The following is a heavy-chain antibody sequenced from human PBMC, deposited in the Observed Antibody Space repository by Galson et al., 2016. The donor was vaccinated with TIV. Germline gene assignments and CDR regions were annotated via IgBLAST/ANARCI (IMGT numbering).Heavy chain of an antibody. CDR3: ARVFLPYYYAMDV. V-gene: IGHV4-30-4*01. Sequence: TLSLTCTVYGDSISSGDYYWSWIRQPPGKGLEWIGYVFYSGRTYYNPSLKSRVSISIDRSKSQFSLRLSSVTAADTAVYYCARVFLPYYYAMDVWGQGTAVTVSS. J-gene: IGHJ6*02. CDR2: VFYSGRT. D-gene: IGHD3-3*01. CDR1: GDSISSGDYY.